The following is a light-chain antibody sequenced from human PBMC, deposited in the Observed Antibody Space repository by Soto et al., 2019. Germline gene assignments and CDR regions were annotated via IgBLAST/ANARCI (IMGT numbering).Light chain of an antibody. CDR2: AAS. V-gene: IGKV1-9*01. J-gene: IGKJ5*01. Sequence: IQLTQSPSSLSASVGDRVTITCRASQGISSYLAWYQQKPGKAPKLLIYAASTLQSRVPSRFSGSGSGTDFTLTISSLQPEDFATYYCQQATSFPLTFGQGTRLEIK. CDR3: QQATSFPLT. CDR1: QGISSY.